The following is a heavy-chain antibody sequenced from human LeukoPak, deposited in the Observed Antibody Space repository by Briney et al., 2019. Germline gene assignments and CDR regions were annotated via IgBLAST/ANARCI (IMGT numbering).Heavy chain of an antibody. V-gene: IGHV4-59*12. CDR2: IYYSGST. CDR3: ARASHDYGDYSHFDY. J-gene: IGHJ4*02. D-gene: IGHD4-17*01. CDR1: GGSISSYY. Sequence: SETLSLTCTVSGGSISSYYWSWIRQPPGKGLEWIGYIYYSGSTNYNPSLKSRVTISVDTSKNQFSLKLSSVTAADTAVYYCARASHDYGDYSHFDYWGQGTLVTVSS.